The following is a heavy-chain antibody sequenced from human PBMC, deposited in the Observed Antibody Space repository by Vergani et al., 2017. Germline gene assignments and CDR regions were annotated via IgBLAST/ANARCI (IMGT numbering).Heavy chain of an antibody. V-gene: IGHV4-59*08. D-gene: IGHD4-23*01. CDR2: IYYSGST. CDR1: GGSISSYY. J-gene: IGHJ4*02. CDR3: ARHGVNGGFDY. Sequence: QVQLQESGPGLVKPSETLSLTCTVSGGSISSYYWSWIRQPPGKGLEWIGYIYYSGSTNYNPSLKSRVTISVDTSKNQFSLKLSSVTAADTAVYYCARHGVNGGFDYWGQGTLVTVSS.